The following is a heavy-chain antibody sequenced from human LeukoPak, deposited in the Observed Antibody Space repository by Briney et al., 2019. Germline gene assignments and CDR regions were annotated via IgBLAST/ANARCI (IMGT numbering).Heavy chain of an antibody. CDR1: GYTFTSYG. V-gene: IGHV1-18*01. CDR2: ISAYNGNT. Sequence: GASVKVSCKASGYTFTSYGISWVRQAPGQGLEWMGWISAYNGNTNYAQKLQGRVTMTTDTSTSTAYMELKSLRSDDTAVYYCARDPMIVVAKSPTDAFDIWGQGTTVTVSS. D-gene: IGHD3-22*01. J-gene: IGHJ3*02. CDR3: ARDPMIVVAKSPTDAFDI.